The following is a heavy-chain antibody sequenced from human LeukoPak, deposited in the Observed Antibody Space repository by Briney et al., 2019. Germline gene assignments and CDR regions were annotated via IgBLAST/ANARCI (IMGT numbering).Heavy chain of an antibody. Sequence: PGGSLRLSCAASGFTFSSYGMHWVRQAPGKGLEWVALIRYDGSNKYYADSVKGRFIISRDNSKNILYLQMNSLRAEDTAVYYCAKDRSFRGSYDAFDSWGQGTMVTASS. CDR1: GFTFSSYG. J-gene: IGHJ3*02. CDR3: AKDRSFRGSYDAFDS. CDR2: IRYDGSNK. V-gene: IGHV3-30*02. D-gene: IGHD1-26*01.